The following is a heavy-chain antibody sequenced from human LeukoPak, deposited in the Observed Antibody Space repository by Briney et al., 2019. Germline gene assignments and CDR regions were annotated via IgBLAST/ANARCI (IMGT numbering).Heavy chain of an antibody. CDR2: INTNTGNP. J-gene: IGHJ6*03. CDR1: GYTFTGYY. V-gene: IGHV7-4-1*02. CDR3: ARDYYGSGRNYYYYYMDV. Sequence: GASVKVSCKASGYTFTGYYMHWVRQAPGQGLEWMGWINTNTGNPTYAQGFTGRFVFSLDTSVSTAYLQISSLKAEDTAVYYCARDYYGSGRNYYYYYMDVWGKGTTVTVSS. D-gene: IGHD3-10*01.